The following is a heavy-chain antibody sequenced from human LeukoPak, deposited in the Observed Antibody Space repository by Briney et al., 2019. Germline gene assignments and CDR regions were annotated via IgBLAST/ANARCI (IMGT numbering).Heavy chain of an antibody. CDR1: GYSFTSYW. J-gene: IGHJ4*02. V-gene: IGHV3-48*01. Sequence: GESLKISCKGSGYSFTSYWIGWVRQAPGKGLEWVSYISSSSSTIYYADSVKGRFTISRDNAKNSLYLQMNSLRAEDTAVYYCARFSAKGARLLLDLRNADYWGQGTLVTVSS. CDR2: ISSSSSTI. CDR3: ARFSAKGARLLLDLRNADY. D-gene: IGHD2-21*01.